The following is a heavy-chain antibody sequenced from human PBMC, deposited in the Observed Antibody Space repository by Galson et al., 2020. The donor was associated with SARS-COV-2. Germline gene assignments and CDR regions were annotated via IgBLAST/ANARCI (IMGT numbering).Heavy chain of an antibody. Sequence: GSLRLPCAASGINFNSYNMHWVRQAPGKGLEWVAVIWYDGSNKYYADPVKGRFNISRDNSKNTLYLQMNSLRAEDTAVYYCAREGYDYVWGSYIGDYWGQGTLVTVSS. CDR2: IWYDGSNK. V-gene: IGHV3-33*01. J-gene: IGHJ4*02. D-gene: IGHD3-16*01. CDR1: GINFNSYN. CDR3: AREGYDYVWGSYIGDY.